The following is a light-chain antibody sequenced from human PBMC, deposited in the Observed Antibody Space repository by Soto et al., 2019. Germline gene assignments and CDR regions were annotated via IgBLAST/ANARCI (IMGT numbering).Light chain of an antibody. CDR2: AAS. CDR1: QGNRND. J-gene: IGKJ2*01. V-gene: IGKV1-6*01. Sequence: AIQMTQSPSSLSASVGDRFTITCRASQGNRNDLGWYQQKPGKAPKLLIYAASSLQSWVPSMFSGSGSGTDLTVTISSLTPGDFETYDCLEDYNCPYTFGQGTKLEIK. CDR3: LEDYNCPYT.